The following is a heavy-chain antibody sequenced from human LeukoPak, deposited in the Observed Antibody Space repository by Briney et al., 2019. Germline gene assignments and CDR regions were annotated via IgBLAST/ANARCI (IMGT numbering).Heavy chain of an antibody. Sequence: PGGSLRLSCAASGFTFSDYYMSWIRQAPGKGLEWVSYISSSGSTIYYADSVKGRFTISRDNAKNSLYLQMNSLRAEDTAVYYCVRTASYDSSGYDDDYWGQGTLVTVSS. CDR1: GFTFSDYY. J-gene: IGHJ4*02. D-gene: IGHD3-22*01. V-gene: IGHV3-11*01. CDR2: ISSSGSTI. CDR3: VRTASYDSSGYDDDY.